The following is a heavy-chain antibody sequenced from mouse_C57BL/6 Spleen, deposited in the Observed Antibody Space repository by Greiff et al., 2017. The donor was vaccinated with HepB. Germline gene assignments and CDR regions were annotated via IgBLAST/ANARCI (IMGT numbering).Heavy chain of an antibody. V-gene: IGHV1-82*01. CDR1: GYAFSSSW. Sequence: VQLQQSGPELVKPGASVKISCKASGYAFSSSWMNWVKQRPGKSLEWIGRIYPGDGDTNYNGKFKGKATLTADKSSSTAYMQLSSLTSEDSAVYFCARVTTVVAPYFDVWGTGTTVTVSS. J-gene: IGHJ1*03. D-gene: IGHD1-1*01. CDR2: IYPGDGDT. CDR3: ARVTTVVAPYFDV.